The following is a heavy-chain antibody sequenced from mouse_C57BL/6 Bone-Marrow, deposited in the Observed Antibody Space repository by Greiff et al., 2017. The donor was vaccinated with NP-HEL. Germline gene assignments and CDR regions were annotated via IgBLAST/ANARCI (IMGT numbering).Heavy chain of an antibody. Sequence: VQLQHPGAELVRPGPSVKLSCKASGYTFTSYWMHWVKQRPGQGLEWIGVIDPSDSYTNYNQKFKGKATLTVDTSSSTAYMQLSSLTSEDSAVYYCARGYYGRFAYWGQGTLVTVSA. CDR3: ARGYYGRFAY. J-gene: IGHJ3*01. CDR1: GYTFTSYW. D-gene: IGHD1-1*01. V-gene: IGHV1-59*01. CDR2: IDPSDSYT.